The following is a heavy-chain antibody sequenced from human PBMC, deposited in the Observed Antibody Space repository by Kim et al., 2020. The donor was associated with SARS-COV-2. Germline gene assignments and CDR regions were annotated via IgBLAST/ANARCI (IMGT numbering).Heavy chain of an antibody. CDR1: GGSISSYY. D-gene: IGHD3-3*01. CDR2: IYYSGST. V-gene: IGHV4-59*13. J-gene: IGHJ2*01. Sequence: SETLSLTCTVSGGSISSYYWSWIRQPPGKGLEWIGYIYYSGSTNYNPSLKSRVTISVDTSKNQFSLKLSSVTAADTAVYYFARRAKTTIFGVNYWYFDLWGRGTLVTVSS. CDR3: ARRAKTTIFGVNYWYFDL.